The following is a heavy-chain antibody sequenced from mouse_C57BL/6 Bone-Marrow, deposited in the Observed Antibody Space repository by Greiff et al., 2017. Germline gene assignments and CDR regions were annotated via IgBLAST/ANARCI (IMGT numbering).Heavy chain of an antibody. Sequence: EVQVVESGEGLVKPGGSLKLSCAASGFTFSSYAMSWVRQTPEKRLEWVAYISSGGDYIYYADTVKGRFPISRDNARNTLYLQMSSMKSEDTAMYYCRRRGSQWDFDVWGTGTTVTVSS. V-gene: IGHV5S21*01. D-gene: IGHD1-1*01. CDR3: RRRGSQWDFDV. J-gene: IGHJ1*03. CDR1: GFTFSSYA. CDR2: ISSGGDYI.